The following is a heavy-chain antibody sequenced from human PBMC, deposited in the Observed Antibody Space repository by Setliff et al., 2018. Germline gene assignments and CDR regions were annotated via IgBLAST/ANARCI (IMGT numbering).Heavy chain of an antibody. D-gene: IGHD6-19*01. J-gene: IGHJ6*03. CDR2: IYIGGSA. V-gene: IGHV4-4*07. CDR1: GGSIGSYY. CDR3: AREQWLDPPGYYYMDV. Sequence: PSETLSLTCTVSGGSIGSYYWSWIRQPAGKGLEWIGHIYIGGSANYNPSLKSRVTMSIDTSKNQFSLKLNSVTAADMAVYYCAREQWLDPPGYYYMDVWAKGTTVTVSS.